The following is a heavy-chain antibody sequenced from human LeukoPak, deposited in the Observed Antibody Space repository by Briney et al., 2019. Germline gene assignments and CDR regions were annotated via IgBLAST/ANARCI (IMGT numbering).Heavy chain of an antibody. D-gene: IGHD3-3*01. CDR2: SYYSGST. V-gene: IGHV4-59*01. J-gene: IGHJ5*02. CDR3: ARAGTIFGVVNNWFDP. Sequence: SETLSLTCTVSGGSISSYYWSWIRQPPGKGLEWIGYSYYSGSTNYNPSLKSRVTISVDTSKNQFSLKLSSVTAADTAVYYCARAGTIFGVVNNWFDPWGQGTLVTVSS. CDR1: GGSISSYY.